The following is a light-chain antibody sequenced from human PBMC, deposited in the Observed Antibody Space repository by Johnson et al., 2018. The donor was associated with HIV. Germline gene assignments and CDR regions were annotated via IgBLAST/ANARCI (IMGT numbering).Light chain of an antibody. V-gene: IGLV1-51*01. CDR2: DNH. CDR3: GTWDSSLSAYV. CDR1: SSDMGNYA. J-gene: IGLJ1*01. Sequence: QAVLTQPPSVSAAPGQKVTISCSGSSSDMGNYAVSWYQQLPGTAPKLLIFDNHKRPSGIPDRFSGSKSGTSATLGITGLPTGDEADYYCGTWDSSLSAYVFGTGTKVTVL.